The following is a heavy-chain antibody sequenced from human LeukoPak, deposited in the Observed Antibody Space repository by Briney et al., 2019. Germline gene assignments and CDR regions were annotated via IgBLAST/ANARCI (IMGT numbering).Heavy chain of an antibody. Sequence: SETLSLTCTVSGGSISSYYWSWIRQPPGKGLELIGYIYYSGSTNYNPSLKSRVTISVDTSKNQFSLKLSSVTAADTAVYYCARITYDFWSGYTIDYWGQGTLVTVSS. V-gene: IGHV4-59*01. CDR1: GGSISSYY. J-gene: IGHJ4*02. CDR3: ARITYDFWSGYTIDY. D-gene: IGHD3-3*01. CDR2: IYYSGST.